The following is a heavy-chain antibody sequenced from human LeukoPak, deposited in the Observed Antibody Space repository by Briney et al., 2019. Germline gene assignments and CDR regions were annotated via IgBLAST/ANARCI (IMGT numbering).Heavy chain of an antibody. Sequence: PGGSLRLSCAASGFTFSSYSMNWVRQAPGKGLEWVSYISSSSSTIYYADSVKGRFTISRDNAKNSLYLQMNSLRAEDTAVYYCAREGYSSGWYFLDYFDYWGQGTLVTVSS. CDR2: ISSSSSTI. J-gene: IGHJ4*02. CDR3: AREGYSSGWYFLDYFDY. D-gene: IGHD6-19*01. V-gene: IGHV3-48*01. CDR1: GFTFSSYS.